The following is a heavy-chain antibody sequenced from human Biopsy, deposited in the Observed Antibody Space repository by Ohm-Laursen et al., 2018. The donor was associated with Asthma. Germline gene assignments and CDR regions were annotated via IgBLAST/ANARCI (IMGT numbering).Heavy chain of an antibody. J-gene: IGHJ2*01. CDR2: ISYSGST. Sequence: SETLSLTCTVSGGSVSSGSYYWSWIRQPPGKGLAWVSYISYSGSTDYNPSLKSRLTISMDTSKNQFSLKLSSVTAADTAVYYCARVPTTLRYFDLWGRGTLDTVSS. V-gene: IGHV4-61*01. CDR1: GGSVSSGSYY. D-gene: IGHD2-15*01. CDR3: ARVPTTLRYFDL.